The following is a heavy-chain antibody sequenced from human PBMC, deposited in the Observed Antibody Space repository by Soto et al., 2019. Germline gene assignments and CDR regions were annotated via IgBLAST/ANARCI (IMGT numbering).Heavy chain of an antibody. CDR1: GGSISSGDYY. CDR2: IYYSGST. J-gene: IGHJ6*02. D-gene: IGHD6-6*01. V-gene: IGHV4-30-4*01. CDR3: ARQSIAARPSLYYYYGMDV. Sequence: SETLSLTCTVSGGSISSGDYYWSWIRQPPGKGLEWIGYIYYSGSTYYNPSLKSRVTISVDTSTTQFSLKLSSVTASDTAVYYCARQSIAARPSLYYYYGMDVWGQGTTVTV.